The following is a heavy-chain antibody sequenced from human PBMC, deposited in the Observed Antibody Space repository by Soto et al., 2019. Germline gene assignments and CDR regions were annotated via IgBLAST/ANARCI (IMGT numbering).Heavy chain of an antibody. V-gene: IGHV3-21*01. D-gene: IGHD2-2*01. J-gene: IGHJ3*02. CDR2: ISSSSRYI. Sequence: GGSLRLSCAASGFTFSSYSMNWVRQAPGKGLEWVSSISSSSRYIYYSDSVKGRFTISRDNTKNSLYLQINSLRAEDTDVYYCERGLPAVYCRNTSCYDTFDIWGQGTMVTVSS. CDR3: ERGLPAVYCRNTSCYDTFDI. CDR1: GFTFSSYS.